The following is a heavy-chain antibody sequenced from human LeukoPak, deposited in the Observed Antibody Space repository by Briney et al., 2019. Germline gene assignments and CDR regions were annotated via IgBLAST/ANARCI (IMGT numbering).Heavy chain of an antibody. CDR2: IVVGSGNT. J-gene: IGHJ4*02. CDR3: AADGEDGYDSFVVGDRSDY. D-gene: IGHD5-12*01. Sequence: SVKVSCKASGFTFTSSAVQWVRQARGQRLEWIGWIVVGSGNTNYAQKFQERVTITRDMSTSTAYMELSSLRSEDTAVYYCAADGEDGYDSFVVGDRSDYWGQGTLVTVSS. CDR1: GFTFTSSA. V-gene: IGHV1-58*01.